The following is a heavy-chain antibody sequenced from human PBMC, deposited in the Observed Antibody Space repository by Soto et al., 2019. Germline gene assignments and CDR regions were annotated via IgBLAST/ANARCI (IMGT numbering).Heavy chain of an antibody. D-gene: IGHD3-3*01. CDR1: GDSVSSNSAA. Sequence: SQTLSLTCAISGDSVSSNSAAWNWIRQSPSRGLEWLGRTYYRSKWYNDYAVSVKSRITINPDTSKNQFSLQLNSVTPEDTAAYYCARETLRLFSYDFWSGYPRVSYGMDVWGQGTTVTVSS. CDR2: TYYRSKWYN. J-gene: IGHJ6*02. V-gene: IGHV6-1*01. CDR3: ARETLRLFSYDFWSGYPRVSYGMDV.